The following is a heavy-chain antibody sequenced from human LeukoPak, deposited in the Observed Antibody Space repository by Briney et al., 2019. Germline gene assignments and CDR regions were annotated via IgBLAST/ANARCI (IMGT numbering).Heavy chain of an antibody. J-gene: IGHJ4*02. D-gene: IGHD6-19*01. CDR3: ASPGYSSGTYSDY. CDR2: IIPIFGTA. CDR1: GGTFSSYA. V-gene: IGHV1-69*13. Sequence: SVKVSCKASGGTFSSYAISWVRQAPGKGLEWMGGIIPIFGTADYAQKFQGRVTITADESTSTAYMELSSLRSEDTAVYYCASPGYSSGTYSDYWGQGTLVTVSS.